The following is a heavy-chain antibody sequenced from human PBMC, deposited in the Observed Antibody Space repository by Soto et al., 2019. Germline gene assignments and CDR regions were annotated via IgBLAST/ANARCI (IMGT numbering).Heavy chain of an antibody. CDR1: RYTFTSCG. CDR2: ISAYNGNT. D-gene: IGHD3-9*01. CDR3: ARDGRLRYFDWLNYRADY. J-gene: IGHJ4*02. V-gene: IGHV1-18*04. Sequence: GASVKVSCKASRYTFTSCGISWVRQAPGQGLEWMGWISAYNGNTNYAQKLQGRFTMTTDTSTSTAYMELRSLRYDDTAVYYGARDGRLRYFDWLNYRADYWGQGTLVTVSS.